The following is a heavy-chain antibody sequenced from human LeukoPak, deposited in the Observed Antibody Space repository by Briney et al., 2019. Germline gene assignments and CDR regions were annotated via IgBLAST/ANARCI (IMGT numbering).Heavy chain of an antibody. J-gene: IGHJ4*02. V-gene: IGHV3-23*01. CDR3: AKESPVFDY. CDR2: ISGSGGST. CDR1: GFTFISYA. Sequence: GGSLRLSCAASGFTFISYAFSWVRQAPAKGLEWVSVISGSGGSTHYADSAKGRFTISRDNSKNTLYLQMSSLRAEDTVVYCCAKESPVFDYWGQGTLVTVSS.